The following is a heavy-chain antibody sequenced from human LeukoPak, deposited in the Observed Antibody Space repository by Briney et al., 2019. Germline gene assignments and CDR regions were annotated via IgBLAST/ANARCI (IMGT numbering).Heavy chain of an antibody. Sequence: SETLSLTCTVSGDPMSGFYWSWIRQPAGKGLEWIGRIYPSGSTNYNPSLKSRVTVSIGTSKNQFSLRLSSVTAADTAVYYCTRARYGDYFSLDYWGQGTLVTVSS. CDR2: IYPSGST. CDR1: GDPMSGFY. J-gene: IGHJ4*02. D-gene: IGHD4-17*01. CDR3: TRARYGDYFSLDY. V-gene: IGHV4-4*07.